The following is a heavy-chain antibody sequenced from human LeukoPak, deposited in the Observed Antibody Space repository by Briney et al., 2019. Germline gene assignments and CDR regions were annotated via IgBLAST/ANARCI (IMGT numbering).Heavy chain of an antibody. CDR3: ARAAAGTTFGWFDP. V-gene: IGHV1-69*04. D-gene: IGHD6-13*01. CDR1: GGTFSSYA. J-gene: IGHJ5*02. Sequence: GASVKVSCKASGGTFSSYAISWVRQAPGHGLEWMGRIIPILGIANYAQKFQGRVTITADKSTSTAYMELSSLRSEDTAVYYCARAAAGTTFGWFDPWGQGTLVTVSS. CDR2: IIPILGIA.